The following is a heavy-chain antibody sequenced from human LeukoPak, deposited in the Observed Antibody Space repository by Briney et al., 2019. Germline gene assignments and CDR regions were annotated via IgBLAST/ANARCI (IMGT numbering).Heavy chain of an antibody. V-gene: IGHV4-59*05. CDR1: GGSISSYY. Sequence: SETLSLTCTVSGGSISSYYWSWIRQPPGKGLEWIGSIYESGTTYYNPSLKSRVTKSVDTSRNHFSLKLSSVTASDTAVYYCARRPNAVTFDYWGQGTLVTVSS. CDR2: IYESGTT. CDR3: ARRPNAVTFDY. D-gene: IGHD4-11*01. J-gene: IGHJ4*02.